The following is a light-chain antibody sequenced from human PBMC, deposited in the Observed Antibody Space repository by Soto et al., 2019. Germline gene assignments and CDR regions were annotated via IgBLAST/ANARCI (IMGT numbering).Light chain of an antibody. J-gene: IGKJ4*01. Sequence: DIVMTQSPDSLAVSLGERATINCKSSQSVLYSSNNKNYLAWYQQKPGQPPKLLIYCASTRESGVPDRFSGRGSGTDFTLPISSLQAEDVAVYYCQQYYSTAPTFGGGTTVEIK. CDR3: QQYYSTAPT. CDR2: CAS. V-gene: IGKV4-1*01. CDR1: QSVLYSSNNKNY.